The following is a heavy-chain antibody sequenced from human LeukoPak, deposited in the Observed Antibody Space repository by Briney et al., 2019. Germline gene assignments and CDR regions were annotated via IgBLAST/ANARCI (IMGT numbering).Heavy chain of an antibody. V-gene: IGHV1-69*04. D-gene: IGHD6-13*01. CDR2: IIPISGIA. CDR3: ARVIAAAGTRWFDP. Sequence: SVKVSCKASGGTFSSYAISWVRQAPGQGLGWMGRIIPISGIANYAQKFQGRVTITADKSTSTAYMELSSLRSEDTAVYYCARVIAAAGTRWFDPWGQGTLVTVSS. J-gene: IGHJ5*02. CDR1: GGTFSSYA.